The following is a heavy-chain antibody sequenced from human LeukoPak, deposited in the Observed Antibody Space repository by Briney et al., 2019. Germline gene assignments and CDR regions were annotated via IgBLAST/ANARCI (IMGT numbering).Heavy chain of an antibody. CDR1: GFTFSSYC. D-gene: IGHD5-12*01. J-gene: IGHJ4*02. Sequence: GGSLRLSCAASGFTFSSYCMSWVRQAPGKGLEWVANIKQDGSEKYDVDSVKGRLTISRDNAKNSLYLQMNSLRAEDTAVYYCARVQVYSGYNLSYFDYWGQGTLVTVSS. CDR2: IKQDGSEK. V-gene: IGHV3-7*01. CDR3: ARVQVYSGYNLSYFDY.